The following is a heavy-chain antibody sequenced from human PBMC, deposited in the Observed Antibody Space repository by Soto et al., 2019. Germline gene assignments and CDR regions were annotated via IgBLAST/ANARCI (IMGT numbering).Heavy chain of an antibody. CDR3: AGPAYYFHY. D-gene: IGHD3-16*01. CDR2: IYYSGTT. J-gene: IGHJ4*02. V-gene: IGHV4-31*03. CDR1: GDSVYSRPHS. Sequence: QVQLQESGTGLLKPTQTLSLTCTVSGDSVYSRPHSWTWIRQLPDKGLEYIGYIYYSGTTYYNPSLKSRVTISLDTSKNQFYLNLTSVTAADTAVYYCAGPAYYFHYWGQGALVTVSS.